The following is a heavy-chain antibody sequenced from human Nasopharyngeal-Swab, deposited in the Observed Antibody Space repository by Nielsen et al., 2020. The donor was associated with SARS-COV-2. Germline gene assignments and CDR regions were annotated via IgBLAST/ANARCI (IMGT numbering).Heavy chain of an antibody. J-gene: IGHJ4*02. CDR1: GFTFSDYP. Sequence: GGSLRLSCAASGFTFSDYPMYWLRQAPGQGLEWVAVITYVGRHAAYADSVRGRFTISRDNSNNTLYLQMNSLRPDDTAVYYCARDRGYSGYIIDYWGQGTLVTVSS. CDR2: ITYVGRHA. CDR3: ARDRGYSGYIIDY. D-gene: IGHD5-12*01. V-gene: IGHV3-30*04.